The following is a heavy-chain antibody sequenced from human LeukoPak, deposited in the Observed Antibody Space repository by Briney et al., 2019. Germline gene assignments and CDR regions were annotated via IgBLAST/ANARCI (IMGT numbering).Heavy chain of an antibody. V-gene: IGHV3-48*01. CDR3: ARKQWLAPSPYYGMDV. CDR1: GFTFSSCA. Sequence: GGSLRLSCAASGFTFSSCAMNRVRQAPGKGLEWVSYINSKSDNIYYADSVKGRFTISRDNVKNSLYLQLNSLRAEDTAVYYCARKQWLAPSPYYGMDVWGQGTTVTVSS. D-gene: IGHD6-19*01. CDR2: INSKSDNI. J-gene: IGHJ6*02.